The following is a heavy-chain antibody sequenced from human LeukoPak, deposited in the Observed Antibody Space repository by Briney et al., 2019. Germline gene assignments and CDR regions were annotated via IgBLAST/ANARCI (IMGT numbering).Heavy chain of an antibody. J-gene: IGHJ4*02. Sequence: GGSLRLSCVASGFTFSTYTMTWVRQAPGKGLEWVSGISGSGGSTYYADSVKGRFTISRDNSKNTLYLQMNNLRAEDTALYYCAKGYWNPGYWGQGTLVTVSS. CDR3: AKGYWNPGY. CDR1: GFTFSTYT. V-gene: IGHV3-23*01. CDR2: ISGSGGST. D-gene: IGHD1-1*01.